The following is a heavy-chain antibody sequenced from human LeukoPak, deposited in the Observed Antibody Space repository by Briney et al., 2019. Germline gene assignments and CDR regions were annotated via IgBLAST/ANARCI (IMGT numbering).Heavy chain of an antibody. CDR1: GDSINNNY. D-gene: IGHD2/OR15-2a*01. Sequence: SETLSLTCSVTGDSINNNYWSWIRQPPGGGLEWVGFIHHSGTTNFNPSLKSRVTMSVHIYRTQFSLTLTSVTAADTAVYYCVKXSTXXXXSAFXYWGXXTLVTVS. J-gene: IGHJ4*02. V-gene: IGHV4-59*08. CDR3: VKXSTXXXXSAFXY. CDR2: IHHSGTT.